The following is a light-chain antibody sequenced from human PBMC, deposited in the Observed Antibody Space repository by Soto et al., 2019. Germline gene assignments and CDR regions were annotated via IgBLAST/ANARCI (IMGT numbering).Light chain of an antibody. Sequence: AIQMTQFPSSLSASVGDRVTITCRASQAIRGDLAWFQQKPGKAPKLLIYAASSLQSEVPSRFSGSGSESEYTLTISSLQPEDFETYSCLQDFNYPWTLGQGTKVDIK. J-gene: IGKJ1*01. CDR1: QAIRGD. V-gene: IGKV1-6*01. CDR3: LQDFNYPWT. CDR2: AAS.